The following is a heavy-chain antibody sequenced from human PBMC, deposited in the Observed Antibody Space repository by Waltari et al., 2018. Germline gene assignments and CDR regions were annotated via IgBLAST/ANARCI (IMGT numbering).Heavy chain of an antibody. D-gene: IGHD3-22*01. V-gene: IGHV1-69-2*01. CDR1: GYTFTDYY. Sequence: EVQLVQSGAEVKKPGATVKISCKASGYTFTDYYMPWVQQAPGKGLEWMGRVDPEDGETIDAEKCQGRVTITADTSTDTAYMELSSLRSEDTAGYYCATSNYYGSRGYFDYWGQGTLVTVSS. J-gene: IGHJ4*02. CDR2: VDPEDGET. CDR3: ATSNYYGSRGYFDY.